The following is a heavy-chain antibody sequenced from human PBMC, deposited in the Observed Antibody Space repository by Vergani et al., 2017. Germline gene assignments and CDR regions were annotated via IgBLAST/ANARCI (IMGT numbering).Heavy chain of an antibody. V-gene: IGHV3-21*01. CDR1: GFTFSSYS. CDR3: ARVMSTNSRIAVAGKIDY. J-gene: IGHJ4*02. Sequence: EVQLVESGGGLVKPGGSLRLSCAASGFTFSSYSMNWVRQAPGKGLEWVSSISRSSSYIYYADSLKGRFTISGDNAKITLYLQMNSLRAEDTAVYYCARVMSTNSRIAVAGKIDYWGQGTLVTVSS. D-gene: IGHD6-19*01. CDR2: ISRSSSYI.